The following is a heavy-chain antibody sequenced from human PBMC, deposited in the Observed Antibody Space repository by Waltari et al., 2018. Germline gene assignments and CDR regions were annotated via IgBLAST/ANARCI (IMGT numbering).Heavy chain of an antibody. Sequence: EVQLVESGGGLIQPGGSLRLSCAASGFTVSSNYMSWVRQAPGKGLEWVSVIYSGGSTYYADSGKGRFTISRDNSKKTLYLQMNSLRAEDTAGYYCARGHPGIAAAGTFYWGQGTLVTVSS. D-gene: IGHD6-13*01. CDR1: GFTVSSNY. J-gene: IGHJ4*02. V-gene: IGHV3-53*01. CDR3: ARGHPGIAAAGTFY. CDR2: IYSGGST.